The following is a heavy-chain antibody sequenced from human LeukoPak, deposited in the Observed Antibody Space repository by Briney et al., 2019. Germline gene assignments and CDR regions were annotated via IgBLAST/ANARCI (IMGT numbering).Heavy chain of an antibody. CDR3: AREDGDNSDNAFDI. CDR1: GGSISTARDY. J-gene: IGHJ3*02. D-gene: IGHD5-24*01. V-gene: IGHV4-39*01. Sequence: PSETLSLTCTVSGGSISTARDYWGWLRQAPGRGLEWIGSVYYSGTTFYNPSLITRLTVSVDTSMNQFSLQLHSLTAADTAVYCCAREDGDNSDNAFDIWGRGTMVTVSS. CDR2: VYYSGTT.